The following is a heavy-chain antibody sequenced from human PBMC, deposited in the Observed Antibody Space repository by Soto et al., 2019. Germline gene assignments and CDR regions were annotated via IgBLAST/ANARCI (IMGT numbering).Heavy chain of an antibody. CDR1: GGSISSYY. CDR3: ARSGGFCGGDCYGYFQN. V-gene: IGHV4-59*01. CDR2: IYYSGSS. D-gene: IGHD2-21*02. J-gene: IGHJ1*01. Sequence: SETLSLTCTVSGGSISSYYWSCIRQPPGKGLEWIGYIYYSGSSNYSPSLKSRVTISVDTSKNQFSLTLSSVTAAATAVYYCARSGGFCGGDCYGYFQNWGQGTPATASS.